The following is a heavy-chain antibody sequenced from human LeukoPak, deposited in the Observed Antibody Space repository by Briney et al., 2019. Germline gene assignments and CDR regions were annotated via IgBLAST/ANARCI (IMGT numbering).Heavy chain of an antibody. CDR2: ISAYNGNT. D-gene: IGHD1-1*01. J-gene: IGHJ4*02. CDR3: ARDNSNLDPPDY. CDR1: RYTFTDYY. V-gene: IGHV1-18*04. Sequence: ASVKVSCKASRYTFTDYYIHWVRQAPGQGLEWMGWISAYNGNTNYAQKLQGRVTMTTDTSTSTAYMELRSLRSDDTAVYYCARDNSNLDPPDYWGQGTLVTVSS.